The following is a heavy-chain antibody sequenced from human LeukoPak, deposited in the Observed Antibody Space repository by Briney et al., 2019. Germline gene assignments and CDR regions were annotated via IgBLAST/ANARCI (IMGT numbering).Heavy chain of an antibody. CDR3: ASPSSTPGMDV. CDR1: GFTFSSYG. Sequence: GRSLRLSCAASGFTFSSYGMHWVRQAPGKGLEWAAVISYDGSNKYYADSVKGRFTISRDNSKNTLYLQMNSLRAEDTAVYYCASPSSTPGMDVWGQGTTVTVSS. D-gene: IGHD2-2*01. V-gene: IGHV3-30*03. CDR2: ISYDGSNK. J-gene: IGHJ6*02.